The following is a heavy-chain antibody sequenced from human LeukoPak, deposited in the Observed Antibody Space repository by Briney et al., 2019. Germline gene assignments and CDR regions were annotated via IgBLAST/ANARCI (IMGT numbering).Heavy chain of an antibody. J-gene: IGHJ4*02. Sequence: SQTLSLTCTVSGGSISSGDYYWSWIRQPPGKGLEWIGYIYYSGSTYYNPSLESRVTISVDTSKNQFSLKLSSVTAAGTAVYYCARGITSCYDYWGQGTLVTVSS. CDR2: IYYSGST. D-gene: IGHD2-2*01. V-gene: IGHV4-30-4*01. CDR1: GGSISSGDYY. CDR3: ARGITSCYDY.